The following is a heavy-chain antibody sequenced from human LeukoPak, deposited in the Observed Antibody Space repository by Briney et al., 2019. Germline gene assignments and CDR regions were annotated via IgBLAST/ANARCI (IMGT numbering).Heavy chain of an antibody. J-gene: IGHJ4*02. CDR3: AAGAFGGFDY. D-gene: IGHD3-16*01. CDR2: ISSSDTI. CDR1: GFTFSSYG. Sequence: LPGGSLRLSCAASGFTFSSYGMNWVRQAPGKGLEWVSYISSSDTIYYADSVKGRFTISRNNAKNSLYLQMNSLRDEDTAVYYCAAGAFGGFDYWGQGTLVTVSS. V-gene: IGHV3-48*02.